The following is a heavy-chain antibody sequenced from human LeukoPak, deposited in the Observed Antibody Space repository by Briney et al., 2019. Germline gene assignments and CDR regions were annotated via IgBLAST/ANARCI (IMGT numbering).Heavy chain of an antibody. CDR3: ARDNNGNWFDP. V-gene: IGHV3-21*01. D-gene: IGHD1-14*01. J-gene: IGHJ5*02. CDR2: ISSSSSYI. CDR1: GFSFSSYS. Sequence: GGSLRLSCAASGFSFSSYSMNWVRQAPGKGLEWVSSISSSSSYIYYADSVKGRFTISGDNAKNSLYLQMNNLRAEDTAMYYCARDNNGNWFDPWGQGTLVTVSS.